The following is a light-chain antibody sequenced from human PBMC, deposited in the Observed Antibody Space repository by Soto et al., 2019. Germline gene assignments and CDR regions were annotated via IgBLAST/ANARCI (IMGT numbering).Light chain of an antibody. Sequence: DIQMTQSPSTLSASVGDRVTITCRASQSISSWLAWYQQKPGKAPKLLIYDASSLESGVPSRLSGSGSGTDFTLTIRSLEPEDFAVYYCQQRSNWPTFGQGTKVDI. J-gene: IGKJ1*01. CDR1: QSISSW. CDR2: DAS. CDR3: QQRSNWPT. V-gene: IGKV1-5*01.